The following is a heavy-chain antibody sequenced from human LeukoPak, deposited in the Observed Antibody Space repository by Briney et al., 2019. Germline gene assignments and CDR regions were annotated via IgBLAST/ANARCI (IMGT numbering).Heavy chain of an antibody. V-gene: IGHV3-9*01. CDR2: ISWNSGSI. CDR3: AKDRYGGNSEYFQH. Sequence: PGGSLRLSCAASGFTFDDYAMHWVRQAPGKGLEWVSGISWNSGSIGYADSVKGRFTISRDNAKNSLYLQMNSLRAEDTALYYCAKDRYGGNSEYFQHWGQGTLVTVSS. J-gene: IGHJ1*01. CDR1: GFTFDDYA. D-gene: IGHD4-23*01.